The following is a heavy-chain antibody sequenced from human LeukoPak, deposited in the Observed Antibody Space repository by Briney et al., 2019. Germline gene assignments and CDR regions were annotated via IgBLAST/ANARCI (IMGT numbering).Heavy chain of an antibody. CDR2: ISYDGSKK. D-gene: IGHD3-16*02. J-gene: IGHJ4*02. CDR1: GFTVSSNY. CDR3: ARTYSWSLSRFDY. Sequence: GGSLRLSCAASGFTVSSNYMSWVRQAPGKGREGVAVISYDGSKKYYADSVKGRFTISRDNSKNTLYLQMNSLRAEDTAVYYCARTYSWSLSRFDYWGQGTLVTVSS. V-gene: IGHV3-30-3*01.